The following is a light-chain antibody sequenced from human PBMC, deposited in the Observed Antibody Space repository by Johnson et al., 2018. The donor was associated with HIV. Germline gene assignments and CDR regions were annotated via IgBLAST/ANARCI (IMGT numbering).Light chain of an antibody. J-gene: IGLJ1*01. CDR2: ENN. V-gene: IGLV1-51*02. CDR3: GTWDSSLSVYV. Sequence: QSVLTQPPSVSAAPGQKVTISCSGSSSNIGNNYVSWYQQLPGTAPKLLIYENNKRPSGIPDRFSGSKSDTSATLAITGLQTGDEAEYYCGTWDSSLSVYVFGTGTEVTV. CDR1: SSNIGNNY.